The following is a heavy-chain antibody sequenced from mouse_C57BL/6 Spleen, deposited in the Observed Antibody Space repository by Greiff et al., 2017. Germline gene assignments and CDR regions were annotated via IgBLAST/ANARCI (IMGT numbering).Heavy chain of an antibody. CDR3: ARGSSGFAY. Sequence: QVQLKQSGAELVKPGASVKMSCKASGYTFTSYWITWVKQRPGQGLAWIGDIYPGSGSTNYNEKFKSKATLTVDTSSSTAYMQLSSLTSEDSAVYYCARGSSGFAYWGQGTLVTGSA. V-gene: IGHV1-55*01. CDR1: GYTFTSYW. J-gene: IGHJ3*01. CDR2: IYPGSGST.